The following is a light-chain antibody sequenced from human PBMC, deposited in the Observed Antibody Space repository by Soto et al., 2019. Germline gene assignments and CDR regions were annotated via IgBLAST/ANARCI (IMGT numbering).Light chain of an antibody. V-gene: IGKV3-20*01. CDR2: GAS. Sequence: EIVLTQSPGTLSLSPGERATLSCRASQSVSRSYLAWYQQKPGQTPRLLIYGASIRATGIPDRFSGSGSGTDFTLTIRRLEPEDFAVYYCQQYGDSLWTFGQGTKVEMK. J-gene: IGKJ1*01. CDR3: QQYGDSLWT. CDR1: QSVSRSY.